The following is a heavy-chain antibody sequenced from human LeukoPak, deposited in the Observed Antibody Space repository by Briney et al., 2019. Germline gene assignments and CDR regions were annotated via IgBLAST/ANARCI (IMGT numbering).Heavy chain of an antibody. CDR2: IHHSGST. V-gene: IGHV4-38-2*02. CDR3: ARDTRVVGASYYYYYMDV. J-gene: IGHJ6*03. D-gene: IGHD1-26*01. Sequence: SETLSLTCAVSGYSISSGYYWGWTRQPPGKGLEWIGNIHHSGSTYYNPSLKSRVTISVDTSKNQFSLKLSSVTAADTAVYYCARDTRVVGASYYYYYMDVWGKGTKVTVSS. CDR1: GYSISSGYY.